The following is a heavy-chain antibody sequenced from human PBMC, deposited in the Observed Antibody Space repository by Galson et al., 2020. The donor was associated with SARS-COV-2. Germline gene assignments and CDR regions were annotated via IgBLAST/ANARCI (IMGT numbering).Heavy chain of an antibody. Sequence: SQTLSLTCTVSGGSIRSYYWSWIRQSPGKGLEWIGSVYYTGTTKYNPSLESRVTMSVDTSKDQFSLKLKSVTAADTAVYFCAREEYYYETTGAPSIAFDIWGQGTMVTVSS. V-gene: IGHV4-59*01. J-gene: IGHJ3*02. CDR2: VYYTGTT. CDR3: AREEYYYETTGAPSIAFDI. D-gene: IGHD3-22*01. CDR1: GGSIRSYY.